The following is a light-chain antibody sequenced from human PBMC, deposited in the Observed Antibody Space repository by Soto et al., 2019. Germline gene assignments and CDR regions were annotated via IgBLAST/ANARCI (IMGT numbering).Light chain of an antibody. Sequence: EVVMTQSPVTLSVSPGERATLSCRASQNVNSNLAWYRQKPGHAPRLLIYGASTRATGIPARFSGSGSGTEFTLTNSSLQSEDFAIYYCQQYYSLPPLTFGGGTKVEI. J-gene: IGKJ4*01. CDR1: QNVNSN. V-gene: IGKV3-15*01. CDR2: GAS. CDR3: QQYYSLPPLT.